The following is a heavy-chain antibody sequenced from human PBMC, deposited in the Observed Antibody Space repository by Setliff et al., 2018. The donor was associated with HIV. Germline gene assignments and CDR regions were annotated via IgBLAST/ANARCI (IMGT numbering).Heavy chain of an antibody. Sequence: PSETLSLTCTVSGGSISSYCWSWIRQPPGKGLEWIGYIYTSGSVNYNPSLNSRVTISVDTSKNQFSLKVNSVTAADTAVYYCARETYYYDNPQYYYYYMDVWGKGTTVTVSS. CDR3: ARETYYYDNPQYYYYYMDV. V-gene: IGHV4-4*09. CDR2: IYTSGSV. D-gene: IGHD3-22*01. CDR1: GGSISSYC. J-gene: IGHJ6*03.